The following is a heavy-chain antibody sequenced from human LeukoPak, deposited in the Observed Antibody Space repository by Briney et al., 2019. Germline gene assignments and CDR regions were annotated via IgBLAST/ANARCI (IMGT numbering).Heavy chain of an antibody. CDR2: ISYDGSNK. CDR1: GVTFSSYA. D-gene: IGHD5-18*01. CDR3: ARGRWGYNFDY. Sequence: GRSLRLSCAASGVTFSSYAMHWVRQAPGKGLEWVAVISYDGSNKYYADSVKGRFTISRDNSKNTLYLQMGSLRAEDMAVYYCARGRWGYNFDYWGQGTLVTVSS. J-gene: IGHJ4*02. V-gene: IGHV3-30*14.